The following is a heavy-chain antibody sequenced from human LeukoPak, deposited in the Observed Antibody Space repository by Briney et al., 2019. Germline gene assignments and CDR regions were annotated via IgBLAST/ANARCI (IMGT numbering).Heavy chain of an antibody. CDR2: IYYSGST. J-gene: IGHJ4*02. CDR1: GGSISSYY. V-gene: IGHV4-59*12. CDR3: ARGHIGSSSWDFDY. Sequence: KSSETLSLTCSVSGGSISSYYWSWIRQPPGKGLEWIGYIYYSGSTNYNPSLKSRVTISVDTSKNQFSLKLSSVTAADTAVYYCARGHIGSSSWDFDYWGQGTLVTVSS. D-gene: IGHD6-13*01.